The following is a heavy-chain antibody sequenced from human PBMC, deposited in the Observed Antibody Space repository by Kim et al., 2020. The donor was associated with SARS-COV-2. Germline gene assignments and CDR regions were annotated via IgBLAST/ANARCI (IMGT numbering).Heavy chain of an antibody. Sequence: SETLSLTCTVSGAPINSYYWVWVRQPPGKGLEWMATFFRSGSTSSNPSLKSRVTISADTSNHQFSLKLSSVTAADTAVYYCSSWDYSDNAGLVPWGQGTLGT. J-gene: IGHJ5*02. CDR1: GAPINSYY. D-gene: IGHD4-4*01. CDR3: SSWDYSDNAGLVP. CDR2: FFRSGST. V-gene: IGHV4-59*13.